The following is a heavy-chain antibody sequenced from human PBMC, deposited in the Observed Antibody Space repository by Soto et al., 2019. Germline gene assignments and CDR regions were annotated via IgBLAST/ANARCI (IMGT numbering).Heavy chain of an antibody. CDR2: IYHSGST. V-gene: IGHV4-30-2*01. J-gene: IGHJ4*02. CDR1: GGSISSGGYS. CDR3: ASLYCSSTSCTSDY. D-gene: IGHD2-2*01. Sequence: SETLSLTCAVSGGSISSGGYSWSWIRQPPGKGLEWIGYIYHSGSTYYNPSLKSRVTISVDRSKNQFSLKLSSVTAADTAVYYCASLYCSSTSCTSDYWGQGTLVTV.